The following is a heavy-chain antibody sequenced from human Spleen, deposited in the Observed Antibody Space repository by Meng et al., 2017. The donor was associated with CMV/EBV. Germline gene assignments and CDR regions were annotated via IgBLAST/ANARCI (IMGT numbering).Heavy chain of an antibody. CDR2: IIPILDIS. D-gene: IGHD3-10*01. Sequence: ASGDTFGNYAIAWVRQAPGQGLEWMGTIIPILDISNHAQKFQGRVTITADKSTSTAYMELSSLSSEDMAVYFCAGNKGGVRYYFDYWGQGTLVTVSS. CDR1: GDTFGNYA. CDR3: AGNKGGVRYYFDY. J-gene: IGHJ4*02. V-gene: IGHV1-69*04.